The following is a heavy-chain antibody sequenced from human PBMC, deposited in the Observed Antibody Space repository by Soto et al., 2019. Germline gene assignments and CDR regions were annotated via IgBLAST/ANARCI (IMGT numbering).Heavy chain of an antibody. D-gene: IGHD3-3*01. V-gene: IGHV4-30-4*01. CDR3: AGLVFWSGYYQSKGGFYWFDP. Sequence: TLETLSLTCTFSSCSISSGDYYWSWIRKPPGKGLEWIGYIYYSGSTYYNPSLKSRVTISVDTSKNQFSLKLSSVTAADTAVYYCAGLVFWSGYYQSKGGFYWFDPWGQGTLVTVSS. CDR1: SCSISSGDYY. CDR2: IYYSGST. J-gene: IGHJ5*02.